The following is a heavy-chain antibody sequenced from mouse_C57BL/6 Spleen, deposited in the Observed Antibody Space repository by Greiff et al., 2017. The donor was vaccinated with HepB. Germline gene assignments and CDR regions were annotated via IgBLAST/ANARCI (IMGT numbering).Heavy chain of an antibody. CDR1: GFSLTSYG. CDR2: IWSGGST. V-gene: IGHV2-2*01. CDR3: ARKDGYYAMDY. D-gene: IGHD2-3*01. J-gene: IGHJ4*01. Sequence: VHLVESGPGLVQPSQSLSITCTVSGFSLTSYGVHWVRQSPGKGLEWLGVIWSGGSTDYNAAFISRLSISKDNSKSQVFFKMNSLQADDTAIYYCARKDGYYAMDYWGQGTSVTVSS.